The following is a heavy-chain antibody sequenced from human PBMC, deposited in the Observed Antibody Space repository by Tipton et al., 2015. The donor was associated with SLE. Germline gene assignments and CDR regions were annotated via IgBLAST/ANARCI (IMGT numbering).Heavy chain of an antibody. CDR3: ARDLRYYYDSSGYYSDDAFDI. V-gene: IGHV4-4*08. D-gene: IGHD3-22*01. J-gene: IGHJ3*02. Sequence: TLSLTCTVSGGSISSYYWSWIRQPPGKGLEWIGYIYTSGSTNYNPPPKSRGTISVDTSKNQFSLKLSSVTAADTAVYYCARDLRYYYDSSGYYSDDAFDIWGQGTMVTVSS. CDR2: IYTSGST. CDR1: GGSISSYY.